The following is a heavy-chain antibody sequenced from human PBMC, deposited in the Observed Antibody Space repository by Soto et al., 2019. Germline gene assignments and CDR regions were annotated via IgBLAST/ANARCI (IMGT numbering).Heavy chain of an antibody. D-gene: IGHD3-10*01. Sequence: QVQLVQSGAEVKKPGASVKVSCKASGYTFTSYGISWVRQAPGQGLAWMGWSSAYSGNTNYAQKLQGRVTMTTHTSTSTAYREVRSVRSDDTAVYYCAREERGRGYCSGRTYGMDLWGQGTTVTVSS. CDR3: AREERGRGYCSGRTYGMDL. CDR1: GYTFTSYG. V-gene: IGHV1-18*01. CDR2: SSAYSGNT. J-gene: IGHJ6*02.